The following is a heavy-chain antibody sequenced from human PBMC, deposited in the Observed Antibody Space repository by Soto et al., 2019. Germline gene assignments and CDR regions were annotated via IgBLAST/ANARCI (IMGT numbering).Heavy chain of an antibody. Sequence: SETLSLTCTVSGGSISSYYWSWIRQPPGKGLEWIGYIYYSGSTNYNPSLKSRVTISVDTSKNQFSLKLSSVTAADTAVYYCARDPAGYSYGYDLYGMDVWGQGTTVTVSS. CDR1: GGSISSYY. CDR3: ARDPAGYSYGYDLYGMDV. CDR2: IYYSGST. V-gene: IGHV4-59*01. D-gene: IGHD5-18*01. J-gene: IGHJ6*02.